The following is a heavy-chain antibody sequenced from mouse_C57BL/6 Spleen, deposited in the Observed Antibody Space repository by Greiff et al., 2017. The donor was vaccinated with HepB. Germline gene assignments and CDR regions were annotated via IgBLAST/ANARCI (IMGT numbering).Heavy chain of an antibody. V-gene: IGHV1-52*01. Sequence: QVQLKQPGAELVRPGSSVKLSCKASGYTFTSYWMHWVKQRPIQGLEWIGNIDPSDSETHYNQKFKDKATLTVDKSSSTAYMQLSSLTSEDSAVYYWASGEYYGSSLYAMDYWGQGTSVTVSS. CDR3: ASGEYYGSSLYAMDY. D-gene: IGHD1-1*01. CDR1: GYTFTSYW. J-gene: IGHJ4*01. CDR2: IDPSDSET.